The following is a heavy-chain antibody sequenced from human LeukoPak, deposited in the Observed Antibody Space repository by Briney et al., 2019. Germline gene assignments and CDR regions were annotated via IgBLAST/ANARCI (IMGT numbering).Heavy chain of an antibody. CDR3: ATGGNGAFDY. D-gene: IGHD4-23*01. V-gene: IGHV3-7*01. Sequence: GGSLRLSCAASGFTFSTYWMSWVREAPGRGLEWVATIRQDGRDKFYVDSVKGRFSISRDNAKNSLYLQMNSLRAEDTAVYYCATGGNGAFDYWGQGTLVTVSS. J-gene: IGHJ4*02. CDR2: IRQDGRDK. CDR1: GFTFSTYW.